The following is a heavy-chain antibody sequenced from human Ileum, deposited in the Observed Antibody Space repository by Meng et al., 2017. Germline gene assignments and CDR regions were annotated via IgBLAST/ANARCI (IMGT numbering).Heavy chain of an antibody. CDR2: LTNNGGSA. Sequence: GESLKISCAASGFSFSSYAISWVRQAPGKGLEWVSTLTNNGGSAYYADSVKGRFTISRVNSKNTLYLQMSSLGADDTAVYYCAKRSGYCGTIRCWYFDSWGQGTLVTVSS. D-gene: IGHD2-2*01. J-gene: IGHJ4*02. CDR1: GFSFSSYA. CDR3: AKRSGYCGTIRCWYFDS. V-gene: IGHV3-23*01.